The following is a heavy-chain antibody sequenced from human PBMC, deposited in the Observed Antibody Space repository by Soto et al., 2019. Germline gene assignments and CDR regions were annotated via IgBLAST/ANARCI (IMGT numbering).Heavy chain of an antibody. CDR2: ISYDGTNK. Sequence: QVQLVESGGGEVQPGRSLTISCAASGFTFSTYGMHWVRQTPGKGLEWVAVISYDGTNKFYSDYVKVRFTISIDNFKNTLTLQMNSLRADDRVAYSCANDLQSYGDYEYYCY. CDR1: GFTFSTYG. J-gene: IGHJ6*01. CDR3: ANDLQSYGDYEYYCY. D-gene: IGHD5-12*01. V-gene: IGHV3-30*18.